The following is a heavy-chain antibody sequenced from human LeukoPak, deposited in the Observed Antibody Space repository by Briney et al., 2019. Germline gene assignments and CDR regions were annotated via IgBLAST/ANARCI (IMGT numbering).Heavy chain of an antibody. CDR1: GFTFSSYA. D-gene: IGHD1-7*01. Sequence: GGSLRLSCAASGFTFSSYAMHWVRQAPGKGLEWVAVISYDGSNKYYADSVKGRFTISRDNSKNTLYLQMNSLRAEDTAVYYCARDELEGLPLFSYWGQGTLVTVSS. CDR2: ISYDGSNK. CDR3: ARDELEGLPLFSY. V-gene: IGHV3-30-3*01. J-gene: IGHJ4*02.